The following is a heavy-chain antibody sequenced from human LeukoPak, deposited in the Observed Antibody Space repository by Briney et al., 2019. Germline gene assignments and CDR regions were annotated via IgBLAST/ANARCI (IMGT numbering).Heavy chain of an antibody. Sequence: PGGSLRLSCAASGFTFSIYAMSWVRQAPGKGLDWVSAISGSGEKTYYADSVKGQFTISRDNSKNTLYLQMNSLRVDDTAVYYXXXDRPNHGIVGVFDVWGQGTMVTVSS. V-gene: IGHV3-23*01. CDR3: XXDRPNHGIVGVFDV. CDR2: ISGSGEKT. CDR1: GFTFSIYA. J-gene: IGHJ3*01. D-gene: IGHD1-14*01.